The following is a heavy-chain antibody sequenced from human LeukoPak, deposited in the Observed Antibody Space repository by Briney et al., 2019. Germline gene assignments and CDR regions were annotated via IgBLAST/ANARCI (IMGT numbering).Heavy chain of an antibody. D-gene: IGHD3-10*01. V-gene: IGHV1-2*02. CDR2: INPNSGGT. J-gene: IGHJ5*02. Sequence: GASVKVSCKASGYTFTGYYMHWVRQAPGQGLEWMGWINPNSGGTNYAQKFQGRVTMTRDTSISTAYMELSRLRSDDTAVYYCARGSSVRGVIDWFDPWGQGTLVTVSS. CDR3: ARGSSVRGVIDWFDP. CDR1: GYTFTGYY.